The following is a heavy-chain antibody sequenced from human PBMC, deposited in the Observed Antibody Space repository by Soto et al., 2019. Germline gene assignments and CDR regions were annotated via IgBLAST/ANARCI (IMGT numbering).Heavy chain of an antibody. CDR1: GFTFSSYG. J-gene: IGHJ4*02. CDR3: VRELSGQQLVRGFDF. CDR2: IWYDGSNK. V-gene: IGHV3-33*01. D-gene: IGHD6-13*01. Sequence: QVQLVESGGGVVQPGRSLRLSCAASGFTFSSYGMHWVRQAPGKGLEWVAVIWYDGSNKYYADSVKGRFTISRDNSKNLLYLQMNSLRAEDTAVYYCVRELSGQQLVRGFDFWGQGSLVTVSS.